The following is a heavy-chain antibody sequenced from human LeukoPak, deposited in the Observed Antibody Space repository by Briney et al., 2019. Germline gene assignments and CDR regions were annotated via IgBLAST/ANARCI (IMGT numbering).Heavy chain of an antibody. D-gene: IGHD3-3*01. CDR2: IIPIFGTA. J-gene: IGHJ4*02. Sequence: SVKVSYKASGGTFSSYAISWVRQAPGQGLEWMGGIIPIFGTANYAQKFQGRVTITADESTSTAYMELSSLRSEDTAVYYCARDPTGREYYDFWSGYFDYWGQGTLVTVSS. CDR1: GGTFSSYA. CDR3: ARDPTGREYYDFWSGYFDY. V-gene: IGHV1-69*13.